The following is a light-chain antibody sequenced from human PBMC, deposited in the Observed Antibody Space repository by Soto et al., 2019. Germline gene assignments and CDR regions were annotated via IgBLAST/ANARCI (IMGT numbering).Light chain of an antibody. CDR2: DVS. V-gene: IGLV2-14*01. Sequence: QSVLTQPASVSGSPGQSITISCTGTSSDVGGYNYVSWYQQHPGKAPKLMIYDVSNRPSGVSNRFSGSKSCNTASLTISGLQAEDEADYYCSSYTSSSTPPFGTGTKLTVL. CDR3: SSYTSSSTPP. CDR1: SSDVGGYNY. J-gene: IGLJ1*01.